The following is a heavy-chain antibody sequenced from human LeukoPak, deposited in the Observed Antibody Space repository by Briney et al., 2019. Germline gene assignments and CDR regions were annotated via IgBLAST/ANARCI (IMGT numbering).Heavy chain of an antibody. CDR2: INAGNGNT. CDR3: ARRALVRGRYGGWFDP. D-gene: IGHD3-10*01. Sequence: ASVKVSCKASGYTFTSFAMHWVRQAPGQRLEWMGWINAGNGNTKYSQKFQGRVTITRDTSASTAYMELSSLRSEDTAVYYCARRALVRGRYGGWFDPWGQGTLVTVSS. J-gene: IGHJ5*02. V-gene: IGHV1-3*01. CDR1: GYTFTSFA.